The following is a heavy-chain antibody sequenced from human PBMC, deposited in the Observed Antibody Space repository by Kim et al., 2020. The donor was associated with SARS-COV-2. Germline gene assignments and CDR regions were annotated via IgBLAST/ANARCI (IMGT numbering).Heavy chain of an antibody. J-gene: IGHJ4*02. CDR3: ARGGISEYSSPGDDY. CDR1: GFTFSSYS. D-gene: IGHD6-6*01. Sequence: GGSLRLSCAASGFTFSSYSMNWVRQAPGKGLEWVSSISSSSSYIYYADSVKGRFTISRDNAKNSLYLQMNSLRAEDTAVYYCARGGISEYSSPGDDYWGQGTLVTVSS. V-gene: IGHV3-21*01. CDR2: ISSSSSYI.